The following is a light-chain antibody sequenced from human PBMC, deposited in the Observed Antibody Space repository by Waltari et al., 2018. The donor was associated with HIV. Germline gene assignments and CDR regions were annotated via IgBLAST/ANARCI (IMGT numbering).Light chain of an antibody. J-gene: IGLJ2*01. V-gene: IGLV1-47*01. CDR3: AAWTDSRYVV. CDR1: SSNIGSNF. Sequence: QSVLTQPPSASGAPGQRVTISCSGRSSNIGSNFVYWYQQLPGTAPKLLIYRNNQRPSGVPDRCSGAKSGTSASRASSGLRSEDEADYYCAAWTDSRYVVFGGGTKLTVL. CDR2: RNN.